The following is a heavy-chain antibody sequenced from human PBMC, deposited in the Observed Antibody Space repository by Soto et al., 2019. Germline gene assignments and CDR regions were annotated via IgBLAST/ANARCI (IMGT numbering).Heavy chain of an antibody. Sequence: QVQLVQSGAEVTKHGASVKVSYVASGYTFTDHYIHWVRQAPGQGLEWMGWINPHSGDTIYAQKFQCRVTLTRDTSISTAYMELSRLRSDDTAVYYCARGRTVNFYGMDVWGQGTTVTVSS. J-gene: IGHJ6*02. V-gene: IGHV1-2*02. CDR1: GYTFTDHY. CDR3: ARGRTVNFYGMDV. CDR2: INPHSGDT. D-gene: IGHD4-17*01.